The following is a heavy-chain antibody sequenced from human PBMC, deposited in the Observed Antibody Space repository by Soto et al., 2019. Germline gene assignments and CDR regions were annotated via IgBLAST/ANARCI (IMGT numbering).Heavy chain of an antibody. Sequence: PGGSLRLSCAASGSTFSSYGMHWVRQAPGKGLEWVAVISYDGSNKYYADSVKGRFTISRDNSKNTLYLQMNSLRAEDTAVYYCAKGALTVTSAFDIWGQGTMVTVSS. D-gene: IGHD4-17*01. CDR3: AKGALTVTSAFDI. J-gene: IGHJ3*02. CDR2: ISYDGSNK. V-gene: IGHV3-30*18. CDR1: GSTFSSYG.